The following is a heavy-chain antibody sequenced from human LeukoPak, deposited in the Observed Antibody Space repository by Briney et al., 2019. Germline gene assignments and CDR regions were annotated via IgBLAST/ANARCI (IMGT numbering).Heavy chain of an antibody. CDR1: GFTFSSYA. D-gene: IGHD2-2*02. V-gene: IGHV3-30-3*01. Sequence: PGGSLRLSCAASGFTFSSYAMHWVRQAPGKGLEWVAVISYDGSNKYYADSVKGRFTISRDNSKNTLYLQMNSLRAEDTAVYYCARLGYCSSTSCYTDFDYWGQGTLVTVSS. J-gene: IGHJ4*02. CDR2: ISYDGSNK. CDR3: ARLGYCSSTSCYTDFDY.